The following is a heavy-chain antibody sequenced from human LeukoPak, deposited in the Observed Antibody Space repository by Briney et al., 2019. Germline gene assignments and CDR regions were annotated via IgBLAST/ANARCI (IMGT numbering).Heavy chain of an antibody. CDR1: GFTFSIYG. Sequence: GGSLRLSCAASGFTFSIYGMHWVRQAPGKGLEWVAFIRHDESNNYYADSVKGRFTISRDTSNNTLYLQLNSLRAEDTAVYYCARDPGTIFGVVSHYYYIDVWGKGTTVTVSS. J-gene: IGHJ6*03. CDR3: ARDPGTIFGVVSHYYYIDV. V-gene: IGHV3-30*02. CDR2: IRHDESNN. D-gene: IGHD3-3*01.